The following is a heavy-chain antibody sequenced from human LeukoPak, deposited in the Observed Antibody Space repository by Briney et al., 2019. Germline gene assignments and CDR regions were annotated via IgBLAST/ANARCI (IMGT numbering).Heavy chain of an antibody. D-gene: IGHD2-2*02. CDR2: INSDGSST. V-gene: IGHV3-74*01. CDR3: ARDPRYCSSTSCYTIFDY. Sequence: SGRSLRLSCAASGFTFSSYWMHWVRQAPGKGLVWVSRINSDGSSTSYAESVKGRFNISRDNAKNTLYLQMNSLRAEDTAVYYCARDPRYCSSTSCYTIFDYWGQGTLVTVSS. J-gene: IGHJ4*02. CDR1: GFTFSSYW.